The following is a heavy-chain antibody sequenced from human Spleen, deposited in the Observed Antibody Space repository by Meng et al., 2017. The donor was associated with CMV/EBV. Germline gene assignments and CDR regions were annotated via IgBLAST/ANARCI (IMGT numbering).Heavy chain of an antibody. CDR3: ARHGPWMQPWVLGPVEY. V-gene: IGHV4-34*01. Sequence: SETLSLTCAVYGGSFSGYYWSWIRQPPGKGLEWIGSIYYSGSTYYNPSLKSRVTISVDTSKNQFSLKLTSVTAADTAVYYCARHGPWMQPWVLGPVEYWGQGTLVTVSS. CDR2: IYYSGST. J-gene: IGHJ4*02. D-gene: IGHD5-18*01. CDR1: GGSFSGYY.